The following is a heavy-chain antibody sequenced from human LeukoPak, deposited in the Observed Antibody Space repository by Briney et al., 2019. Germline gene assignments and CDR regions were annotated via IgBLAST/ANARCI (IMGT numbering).Heavy chain of an antibody. CDR3: ATELITILGINDS. CDR2: IYYSGST. V-gene: IGHV4-39*07. CDR1: GGSINSNSYY. D-gene: IGHD3-3*01. Sequence: SETLSLTCTVSGGSINSNSYYWGWIRQPPGKGLEWIGGIYYSGSTYYNPSLKSRVTISVDTSKNQFSLKLNSVTAADTAVYYCATELITILGINDSWGQGTLVTVSS. J-gene: IGHJ4*02.